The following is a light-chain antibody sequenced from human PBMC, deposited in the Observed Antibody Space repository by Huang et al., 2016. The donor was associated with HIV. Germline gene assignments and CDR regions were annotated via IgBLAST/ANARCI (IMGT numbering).Light chain of an antibody. Sequence: ETVMTQSPVTLSVSPGERVTLSCRASQTIYYNLAWYQQKPGQAPRLLIFGASSRATGVPATFIGGGFGTDFTLTISRLEPEDFAVYFCQQYGTPPWTFGQGTKVEIQ. CDR2: GAS. V-gene: IGKV3-20*01. CDR3: QQYGTPPWT. CDR1: QTIYYN. J-gene: IGKJ1*01.